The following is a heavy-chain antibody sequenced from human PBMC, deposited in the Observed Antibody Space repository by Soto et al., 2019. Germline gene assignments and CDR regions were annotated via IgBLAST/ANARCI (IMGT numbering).Heavy chain of an antibody. V-gene: IGHV1-69*13. D-gene: IGHD3-16*01. CDR2: IIPMFGTP. Sequence: SVKVSCKASGVAFNRQDMRWVRQAPGQGLEWMGGIIPMFGTPHYAEKFQDRVTITADESTGTAYLELSSLTSEDAAVYYCATSEGGDGYSFDYWGPGTLVTVSS. CDR3: ATSEGGDGYSFDY. CDR1: GVAFNRQD. J-gene: IGHJ4*02.